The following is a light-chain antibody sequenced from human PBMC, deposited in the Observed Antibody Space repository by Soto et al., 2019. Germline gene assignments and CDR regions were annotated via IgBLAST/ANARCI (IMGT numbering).Light chain of an antibody. J-gene: IGKJ1*01. CDR2: GTS. CDR1: QSVSSNS. V-gene: IGKV3-20*01. CDR3: QQYGDSPPT. Sequence: EIVLTQSPGTLSLSPGESATLSCRASQSVSSNSLAWYRRNPGQPPSLLIYGTSTRATDIPRRFSGSGSGTDFTLTITRLEPEDFDVYFCQQYGDSPPTFGQGTKVEVK.